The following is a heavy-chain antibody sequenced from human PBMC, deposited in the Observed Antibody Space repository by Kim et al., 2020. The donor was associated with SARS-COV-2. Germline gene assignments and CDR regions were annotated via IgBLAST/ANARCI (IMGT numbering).Heavy chain of an antibody. CDR3: ARVSRHTGWNGLDV. CDR1: GDSIGSSSYY. CDR2: FSYSGNT. J-gene: IGHJ6*02. V-gene: IGHV4-39*01. D-gene: IGHD6-19*01. Sequence: SETLSLTCTVSGDSIGSSSYYWGWIRQPPGKGLEWIGSFSYSGNTYYNPSLKSRVTISADTSTNQFSLKLSSVTAADTAFYHCARVSRHTGWNGLDVWGQGTTVTVSS.